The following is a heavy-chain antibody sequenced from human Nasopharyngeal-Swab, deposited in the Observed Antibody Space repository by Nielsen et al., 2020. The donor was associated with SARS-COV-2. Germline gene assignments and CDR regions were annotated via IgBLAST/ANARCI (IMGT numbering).Heavy chain of an antibody. CDR2: ISSSSTYI. Sequence: GESLKISCAASGFTFTSYSMNWVRQAPGKGLEWVSSISSSSTYIYYADSVKGRFTISRDNAKSSLFLQMNSLRAEDTAVYYCAREGSGSHGNWYFDLWGRGTLVTVSS. CDR1: GFTFTSYS. D-gene: IGHD3-10*01. CDR3: AREGSGSHGNWYFDL. V-gene: IGHV3-21*01. J-gene: IGHJ2*01.